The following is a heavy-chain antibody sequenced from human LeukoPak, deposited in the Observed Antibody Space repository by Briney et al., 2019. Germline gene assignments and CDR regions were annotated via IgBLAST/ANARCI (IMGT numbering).Heavy chain of an antibody. CDR2: ISHDGINT. CDR1: RFSFSNYA. Sequence: PGRSLRLSCAASRFSFSNYAMHWVRQDSGRGLEWLAVISHDGINTYYADSVKGRFTISRDNSKNTLYLQMNSLRAEDTAVYYCARDNLDFFDYWGQGTLVTVSS. V-gene: IGHV3-30*03. J-gene: IGHJ4*02. CDR3: ARDNLDFFDY.